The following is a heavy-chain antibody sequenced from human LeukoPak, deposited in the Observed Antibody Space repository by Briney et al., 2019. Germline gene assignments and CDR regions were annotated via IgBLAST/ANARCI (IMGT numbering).Heavy chain of an antibody. CDR1: GGSTSSYY. CDR2: IYYSGST. V-gene: IGHV4-59*08. J-gene: IGHJ4*02. D-gene: IGHD6-19*01. Sequence: SETLSLTCTVSGGSTSSYYWSWIRQPPGKGLEWIGYIYYSGSTNYNPSLKSRVTISVDTSKNQFSLKLSSVTAADTAVYYCARGDAVAGTHYFDYWGQGTLVTVSS. CDR3: ARGDAVAGTHYFDY.